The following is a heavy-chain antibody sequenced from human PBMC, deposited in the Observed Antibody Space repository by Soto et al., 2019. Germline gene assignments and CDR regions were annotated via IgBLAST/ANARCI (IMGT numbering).Heavy chain of an antibody. V-gene: IGHV4-31*03. Sequence: QVQLQESGPGLLKPSQTLSLTCTVSGGSFYSGCYSWSWLRQHPGQGLEWIGYIFYSGTTYYTPSIKCRVTISLDSSKKQFSLKLASLAAADTAVYYWARPYASSPYFDYWGQGTLVAVSS. CDR3: ARPYASSPYFDY. D-gene: IGHD2-2*01. CDR1: GGSFYSGCYS. J-gene: IGHJ4*02. CDR2: IFYSGTT.